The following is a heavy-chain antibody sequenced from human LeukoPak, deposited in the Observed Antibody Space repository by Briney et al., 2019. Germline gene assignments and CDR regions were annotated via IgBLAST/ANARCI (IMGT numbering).Heavy chain of an antibody. CDR2: ISSSSSYI. D-gene: IGHD5-12*01. CDR3: ARDSEAFSAYDFVRGWFDP. CDR1: GFTFSSYS. Sequence: PGGSLRLSCAASGFTFSSYSMNWVRQAPGKGLEWVSSISSSSSYIYYADSVKGRFTISRDNPKNSLYLQMNSLRAEDTAVYYCARDSEAFSAYDFVRGWFDPWGQGTLVTVSS. V-gene: IGHV3-21*01. J-gene: IGHJ5*02.